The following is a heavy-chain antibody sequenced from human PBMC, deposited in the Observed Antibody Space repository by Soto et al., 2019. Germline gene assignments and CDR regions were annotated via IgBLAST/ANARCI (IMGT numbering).Heavy chain of an antibody. CDR2: ISSSSSTI. Sequence: EGQLVESGGGLVQPGGSLRLSCAASGFTFSSYSMNWVRQAPGKGLEWVSYISSSSSTIYYADSVKGRFTISRDNAKNSLYLQMNSLRDEDTAVYYCARVEGDIVVVVAATAGAFDIWGQGTMVTVSS. D-gene: IGHD2-15*01. J-gene: IGHJ3*02. V-gene: IGHV3-48*02. CDR3: ARVEGDIVVVVAATAGAFDI. CDR1: GFTFSSYS.